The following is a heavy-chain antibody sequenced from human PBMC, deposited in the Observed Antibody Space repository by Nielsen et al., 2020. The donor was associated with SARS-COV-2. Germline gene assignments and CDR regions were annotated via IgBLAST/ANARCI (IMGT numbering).Heavy chain of an antibody. CDR3: ARELQWLALDAFDI. J-gene: IGHJ3*02. V-gene: IGHV3-30*03. D-gene: IGHD6-19*01. CDR2: ISYDGSNK. CDR1: GFTFSSYG. Sequence: GGSLRLSCAASGFTFSSYGMHWVRQAPGKGLEWVAVISYDGSNKYYADSVKGRFTISRDNSKNSLYLQMNSLRAEDTAVYYCARELQWLALDAFDIWSQGTMVTVSS.